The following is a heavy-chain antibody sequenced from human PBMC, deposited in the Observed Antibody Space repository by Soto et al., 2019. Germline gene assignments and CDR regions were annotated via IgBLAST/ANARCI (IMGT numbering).Heavy chain of an antibody. V-gene: IGHV3-30*18. D-gene: IGHD6-19*01. CDR2: VSHDGSIK. Sequence: QVQLVESGGGVVQPGRSLRLSCAASGFTFSVYGMHWVRQAPGKGLEWVALVSHDGSIKYYADSVKGRFTISRDNSKNTLYLQMNSLRVEDTAVYYCAKDGSHLAVAGTSPTSYFYGLAVWGQGTTVTVSS. CDR1: GFTFSVYG. CDR3: AKDGSHLAVAGTSPTSYFYGLAV. J-gene: IGHJ6*02.